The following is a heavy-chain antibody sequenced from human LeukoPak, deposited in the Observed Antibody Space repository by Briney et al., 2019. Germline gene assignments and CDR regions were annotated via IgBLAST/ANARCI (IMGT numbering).Heavy chain of an antibody. Sequence: PGGSLRLSCAASGFTVSSSYMSWVRQAPGKGLEWVSVIYSGGSTYYADSVKGRFTISRDNSKNTLYLQMNSLRAEDTAVYYCARDILDYSAQDVWGKGTTVTVSS. V-gene: IGHV3-66*02. J-gene: IGHJ6*04. CDR2: IYSGGST. D-gene: IGHD4-11*01. CDR3: ARDILDYSAQDV. CDR1: GFTVSSSY.